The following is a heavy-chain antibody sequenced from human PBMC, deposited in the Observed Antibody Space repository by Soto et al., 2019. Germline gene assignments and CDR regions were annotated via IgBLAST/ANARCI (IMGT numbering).Heavy chain of an antibody. CDR2: ISYDGSSK. CDR3: SKDRRGGRAVLDS. CDR1: GFSFSNYG. Sequence: PVGSLRLSCAASGFSFSNYGMHWVRQAPGKGLEWVAVISYDGSSKYHADSVKGRFTISRDNSKNTLHLQMNSLRAEDTAVYYCSKDRRGGRAVLDSWGQGTPVTVS. V-gene: IGHV3-30*18. D-gene: IGHD2-8*01. J-gene: IGHJ4*02.